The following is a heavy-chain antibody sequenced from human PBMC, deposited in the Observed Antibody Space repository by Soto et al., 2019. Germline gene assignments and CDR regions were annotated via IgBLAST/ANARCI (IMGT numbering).Heavy chain of an antibody. V-gene: IGHV4-31*03. CDR3: ARSLWFRELFDDY. Sequence: PSETLSLTCTVSCGSISSGVYYCSWIRQHPGKGLEWMGDIYYSVSTHYNPSLKSRVTISVDTSKNQFSLKLSSVTAADTAVYYRARSLWFRELFDDYWGQGVLVTVSS. CDR2: IYYSVST. J-gene: IGHJ4*02. D-gene: IGHD3-10*01. CDR1: CGSISSGVYY.